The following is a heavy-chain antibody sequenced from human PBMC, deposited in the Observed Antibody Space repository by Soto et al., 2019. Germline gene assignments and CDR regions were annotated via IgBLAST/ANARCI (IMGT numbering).Heavy chain of an antibody. Sequence: SETLSLTCTVSGGSISSGGYYWSWIRQHPGKGLEWIGYINHSGSTNYNPSLKSRVTISVDTSKNQFSLKLSSVTAADTAVYYCARGVVYYDSSGYYKKTTYYFDYWGQGTLVTVSS. J-gene: IGHJ4*02. CDR3: ARGVVYYDSSGYYKKTTYYFDY. CDR1: GGSISSGGYY. CDR2: INHSGST. V-gene: IGHV4-31*03. D-gene: IGHD3-22*01.